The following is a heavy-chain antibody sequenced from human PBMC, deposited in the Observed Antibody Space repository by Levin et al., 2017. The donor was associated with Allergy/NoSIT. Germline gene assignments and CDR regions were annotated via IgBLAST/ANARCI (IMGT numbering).Heavy chain of an antibody. Sequence: GGSLRLSCAASGFMFSAYSMNWVRQAPGKGPEWVSYISSNGGTVYYADSVKGRFIISRDDAKNSVGLQMNSLRAEDTAVYFCAYSMVRGLTEYFQSWGRGALVTVSS. D-gene: IGHD3-10*01. CDR1: GFMFSAYS. V-gene: IGHV3-48*01. J-gene: IGHJ1*01. CDR2: ISSNGGTV. CDR3: AYSMVRGLTEYFQS.